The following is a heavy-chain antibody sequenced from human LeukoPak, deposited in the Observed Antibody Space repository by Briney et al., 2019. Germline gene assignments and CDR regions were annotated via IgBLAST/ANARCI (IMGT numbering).Heavy chain of an antibody. CDR1: GYSISSGYY. J-gene: IGHJ6*02. V-gene: IGHV4-59*08. Sequence: PSETLSLTCTVSGYSISSGYYWGWIRQPPGKGLEWIGYIHYSGTTNYNPSLKSRVTMSVDTSNNHLSLRLTSVTAADTALYYCARHSYNYYGLDVWGQGTMITVSS. CDR2: IHYSGTT. CDR3: ARHSYNYYGLDV.